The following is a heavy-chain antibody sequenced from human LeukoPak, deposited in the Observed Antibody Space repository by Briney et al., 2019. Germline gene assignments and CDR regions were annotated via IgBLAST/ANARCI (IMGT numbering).Heavy chain of an antibody. J-gene: IGHJ2*01. CDR2: IKQDGSEK. CDR1: GFTFISYW. CDR3: ARYFWHGDYRNRGYWYFDL. V-gene: IGHV3-7*01. Sequence: GGSLRLSCAASGFTFISYWLTWVRQAPGKGLEWVANIKQDGSEKYYVGSVKGRFTISRDNAKNSLYLQMNSLRAEDTAVYYCARYFWHGDYRNRGYWYFDLWGRGTLVTVSS. D-gene: IGHD4-17*01.